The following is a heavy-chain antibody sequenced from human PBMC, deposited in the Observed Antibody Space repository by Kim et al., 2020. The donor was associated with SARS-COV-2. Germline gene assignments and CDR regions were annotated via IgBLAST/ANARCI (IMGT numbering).Heavy chain of an antibody. J-gene: IGHJ3*02. D-gene: IGHD6-19*01. V-gene: IGHV5-51*01. CDR2: IYPGYSDT. CDR1: GYSFTSYW. Sequence: GESLKISCKGSGYSFTSYWIGWVRQMPGKGLEWMGIIYPGYSDTRSSPSFQGQVTLSADKSISTAYLQWSSLKASDTAMYYCAREQWLYAFDIWGQGTMVTVSS. CDR3: AREQWLYAFDI.